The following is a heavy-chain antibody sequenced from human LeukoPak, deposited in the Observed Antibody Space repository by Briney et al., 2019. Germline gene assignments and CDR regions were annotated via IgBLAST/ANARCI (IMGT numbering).Heavy chain of an antibody. J-gene: IGHJ1*01. CDR3: ARGDYGDYAEYFQH. D-gene: IGHD4-17*01. CDR2: INHSGST. V-gene: IGHV4-34*01. Sequence: PSETLSLTCSVSGGSISSYYWSWIRQPPGKGLEWIGEINHSGSTNYNPSLKSRVTISVDTSKNQFSLKLSSVTAADTAVYYCARGDYGDYAEYFQHWGQGTLVTVSS. CDR1: GGSISSYY.